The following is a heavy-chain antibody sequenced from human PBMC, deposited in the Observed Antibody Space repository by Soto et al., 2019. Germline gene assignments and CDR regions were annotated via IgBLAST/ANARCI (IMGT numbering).Heavy chain of an antibody. CDR3: ARGGVGSGSYLPDY. CDR2: INHSGST. J-gene: IGHJ4*02. D-gene: IGHD1-26*01. CDR1: GGSFSGYY. V-gene: IGHV4-34*01. Sequence: QVQLQQWGAGLLKPSETLSLTCAVYGGSFSGYYWSWIRQPPGKGLEWIGEINHSGSTNYNASLKSRVTISVDTSKNQFSLKLSSVTAADTAVYYCARGGVGSGSYLPDYWGQGTLVTVSS.